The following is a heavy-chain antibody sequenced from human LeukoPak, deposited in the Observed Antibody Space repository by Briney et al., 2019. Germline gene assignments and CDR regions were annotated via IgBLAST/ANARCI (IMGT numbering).Heavy chain of an antibody. D-gene: IGHD4-11*01. V-gene: IGHV3-74*01. CDR2: INSDGYSI. CDR3: ARWVATGGWFDP. CDR1: GFTFSSYW. J-gene: IGHJ5*02. Sequence: PGGSLRLSCAASGFTFSSYWVHWVRQPPGKGLEWVSRINSDGYSISYADSVKGRFTISRDNAKNTLYLQMNSLRAEDTAVYYCARWVATGGWFDPWGQGTLVTVSS.